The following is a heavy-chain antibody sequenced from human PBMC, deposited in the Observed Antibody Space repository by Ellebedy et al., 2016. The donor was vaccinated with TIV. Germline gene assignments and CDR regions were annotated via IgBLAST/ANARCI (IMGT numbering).Heavy chain of an antibody. CDR1: GFTFSNFW. J-gene: IGHJ3*02. V-gene: IGHV3-7*03. CDR2: IKQDGSEK. CDR3: AKVRSIGALYDAFDI. D-gene: IGHD6-6*01. Sequence: GGSLRLSCAASGFTFSNFWMSWVRQAPGKGLEWVVNIKQDGSEKYYVDSVKGRFTISRDNAKNSLYLQMNSLRAEDTAVYYCAKVRSIGALYDAFDIWGQGTMVTVSS.